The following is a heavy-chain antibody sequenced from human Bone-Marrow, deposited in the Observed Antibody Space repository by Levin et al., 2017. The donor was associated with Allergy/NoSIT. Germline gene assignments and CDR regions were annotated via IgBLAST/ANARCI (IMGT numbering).Heavy chain of an antibody. CDR3: ARDYRGEVAGKYFQY. Sequence: PGGSLRLSCAASGFTFSSYGMHWVRQAPGKGLEWVAVIWYDGSNKYYADSVKGRFTISRDNSKNTLYLQVNSLRAEDTAVYYCARDYRGEVAGKYFQYWGQGTLVTVSS. CDR2: IWYDGSNK. V-gene: IGHV3-33*01. CDR1: GFTFSSYG. J-gene: IGHJ1*01. D-gene: IGHD6-19*01.